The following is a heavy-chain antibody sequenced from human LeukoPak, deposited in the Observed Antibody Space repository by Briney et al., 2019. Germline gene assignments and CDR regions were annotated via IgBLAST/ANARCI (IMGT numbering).Heavy chain of an antibody. CDR1: GYTXTTYG. CDR2: ISGYNGNT. D-gene: IGHD3-22*01. CDR3: ARNYYYDSSGYYPDY. V-gene: IGHV1-18*01. J-gene: IGHJ4*02. Sequence: GASVKVSCKASGYTXTTYGIDWVRQAPGQGLEWMGWISGYNGNTNYAQKFQGRVTMTTDTSTSTAYMELRGLRSDDTAVYYCARNYYYDSSGYYPDYWGQGTLVTVSS.